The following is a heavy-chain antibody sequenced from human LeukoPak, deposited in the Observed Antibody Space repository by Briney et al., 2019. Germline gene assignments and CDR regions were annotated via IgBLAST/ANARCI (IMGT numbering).Heavy chain of an antibody. Sequence: GGSLRLSCAASGFTFDDYAMHWVRQAPGKGLEWVSLISWDGGSTYYADSVKGRFTISRDNSKNSLYLQMNSLRAEDTALYYCAKGQLYYDILTGAFDFDYWGQGTLVTVSS. J-gene: IGHJ4*02. CDR3: AKGQLYYDILTGAFDFDY. D-gene: IGHD3-9*01. CDR1: GFTFDDYA. CDR2: ISWDGGST. V-gene: IGHV3-43D*03.